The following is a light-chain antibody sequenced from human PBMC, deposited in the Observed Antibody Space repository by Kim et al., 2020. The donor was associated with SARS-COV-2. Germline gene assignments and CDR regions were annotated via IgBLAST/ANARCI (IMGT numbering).Light chain of an antibody. V-gene: IGKV3-15*01. Sequence: VSPGERATRSCRASQSVSSNLAWYQQKPGQAPRLLIYGASTRATGIPARFSGSGSETEFTLTISSLQSEDFAVYYCQQYNNWPPDTFGQGTKLEI. CDR1: QSVSSN. CDR2: GAS. CDR3: QQYNNWPPDT. J-gene: IGKJ2*01.